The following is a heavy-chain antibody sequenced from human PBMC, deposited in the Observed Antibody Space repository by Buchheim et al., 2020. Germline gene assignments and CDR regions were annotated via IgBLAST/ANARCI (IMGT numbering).Heavy chain of an antibody. J-gene: IGHJ5*02. V-gene: IGHV3-48*01. Sequence: EVQLVESGGGSVQPGGSLRLSCAASGFTFSTYSMNWVRQAPEKGLEWVSYIDPSSSTIYYADSVKGRFTVSRDNAKNSLYLQMNSLRAEDTAVYYCARVEFLDPWGQGTL. CDR3: ARVEFLDP. CDR1: GFTFSTYS. CDR2: IDPSSSTI.